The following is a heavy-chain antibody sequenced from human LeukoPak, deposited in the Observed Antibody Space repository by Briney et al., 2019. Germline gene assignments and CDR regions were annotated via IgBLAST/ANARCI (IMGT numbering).Heavy chain of an antibody. CDR3: ARGYGSGSYNNFNH. CDR2: IYYSGST. V-gene: IGHV4-39*07. CDR1: GGSISSSSYY. J-gene: IGHJ4*02. Sequence: SETLSLTCTVSGGSISSSSYYWGWIRQPPGKGLEWIGSIYYSGSTYYNPSLKSRVTISVDTSKNQFSLKLTSVTAADTAVYYCARGYGSGSYNNFNHWGQGLLVAVSS. D-gene: IGHD3-10*01.